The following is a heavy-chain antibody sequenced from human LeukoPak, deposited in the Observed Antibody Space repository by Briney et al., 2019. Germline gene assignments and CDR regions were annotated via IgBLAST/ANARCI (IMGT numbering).Heavy chain of an antibody. D-gene: IGHD7-27*01. CDR1: GFTFSNAW. CDR3: TTGNWGPY. CDR2: IRSNSDGGTT. V-gene: IGHV3-15*07. J-gene: IGHJ4*02. Sequence: GGSLRLSCATSGFTFSNAWMNWVRQAPGKGLEWVGRIRSNSDGGTTDYAAPVKGRFTISRDDSKNTLYLQMNSLKTEDTAVYYCTTGNWGPYWGQGTLVTVSS.